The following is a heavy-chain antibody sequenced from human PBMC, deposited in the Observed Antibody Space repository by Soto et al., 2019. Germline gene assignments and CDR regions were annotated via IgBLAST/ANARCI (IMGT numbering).Heavy chain of an antibody. CDR1: GYSFSIYW. Sequence: PGESLTIFCKGSGYSFSIYWIGWVLRMPGRGLEWMGLIYPGDSDTRYSPSFQGQVTISADQSISTAYLLLSTLKAADTAIYYCARQVEDAYRYGYVYWGQGTLVTVSS. CDR3: ARQVEDAYRYGYVY. CDR2: IYPGDSDT. V-gene: IGHV5-51*01. J-gene: IGHJ4*01. D-gene: IGHD5-18*01.